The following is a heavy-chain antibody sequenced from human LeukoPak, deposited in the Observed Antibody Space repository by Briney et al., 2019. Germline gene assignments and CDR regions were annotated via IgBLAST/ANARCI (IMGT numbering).Heavy chain of an antibody. D-gene: IGHD3-9*01. V-gene: IGHV1-8*01. Sequence: ASVKVSCKASGYTFTSYDINWVRQATGQGLEWMGWMNPNSGNTGYAQKFQGRVTMTRNTSISTAYMELSSLRSEDTAVYYCARGGFRNFDWWGSPPKFDPWGQGTLVTVSS. CDR1: GYTFTSYD. CDR2: MNPNSGNT. CDR3: ARGGFRNFDWWGSPPKFDP. J-gene: IGHJ5*02.